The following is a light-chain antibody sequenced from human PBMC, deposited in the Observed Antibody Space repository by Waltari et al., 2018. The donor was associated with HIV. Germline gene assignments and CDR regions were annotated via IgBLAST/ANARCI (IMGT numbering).Light chain of an antibody. Sequence: QTVVTQEPSFSVSPGGTVPLTCGFSSGPGPTSYFPNGYQQTPGQAPRTLIYSTNTRSSGVPDRFSGSILGNKAALTITGAQADDESDYYCVLYMGSGLWVFGGGTKLTVL. CDR2: STN. V-gene: IGLV8-61*01. J-gene: IGLJ3*02. CDR3: VLYMGSGLWV. CDR1: SGPGPTSYF.